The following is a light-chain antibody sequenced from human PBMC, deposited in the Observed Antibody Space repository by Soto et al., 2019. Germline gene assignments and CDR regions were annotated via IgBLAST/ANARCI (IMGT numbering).Light chain of an antibody. Sequence: EIVLTQSPATLSVSPGERATLSCRASQSVSTNLAWYQQRPGQAPRLLIYGATARAIGIPSRFSGSGSVTEFTLTTSSLQSDDFAVYYCQQYNNWPPRDTFGQGTKLEIK. J-gene: IGKJ2*01. CDR1: QSVSTN. CDR2: GAT. CDR3: QQYNNWPPRDT. V-gene: IGKV3-15*01.